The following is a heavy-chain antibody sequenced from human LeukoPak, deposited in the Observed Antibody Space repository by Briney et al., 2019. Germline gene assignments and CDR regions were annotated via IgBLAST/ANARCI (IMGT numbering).Heavy chain of an antibody. J-gene: IGHJ6*03. CDR1: GYTFTSYD. V-gene: IGHV1-8*01. CDR3: ARGERLRRITIFGVVPRYYYYMDV. D-gene: IGHD3-3*01. Sequence: ASVKVSCKASGYTFTSYDINWVRQATGQGLEWMGWMNPNSGNTGYAQKFQGRVTMTRNNSISTAYMELSSLRSEDTAVYYCARGERLRRITIFGVVPRYYYYMDVWGKGTTVTVSS. CDR2: MNPNSGNT.